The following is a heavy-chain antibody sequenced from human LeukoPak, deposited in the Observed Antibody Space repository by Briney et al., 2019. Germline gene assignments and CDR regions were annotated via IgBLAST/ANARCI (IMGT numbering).Heavy chain of an antibody. J-gene: IGHJ6*03. CDR2: MNPNSGNT. V-gene: IGHV1-8*01. D-gene: IGHD1-26*01. CDR3: ARAGGVGASDDYYYMDV. CDR1: RYTFTSYD. Sequence: ASVKVSCKASRYTFTSYDINWVRQATGQGLEWMGWMNPNSGNTGYAQKFQGRVTITRNTSISTAYMELSSLRSEDTAVYYCARAGGVGASDDYYYMDVWGKGTTVTVSS.